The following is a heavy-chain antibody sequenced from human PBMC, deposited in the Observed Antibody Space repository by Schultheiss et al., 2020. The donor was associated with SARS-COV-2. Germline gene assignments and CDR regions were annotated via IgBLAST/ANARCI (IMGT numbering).Heavy chain of an antibody. CDR1: GFSLSTSGMC. J-gene: IGHJ5*02. CDR3: AHSHDYGDYVFTHPFDP. V-gene: IGHV2-70*12. Sequence: SGPTLVKPTQTLTLTCTFSGFSLSTSGMCVSWIRQPPGKALEWLARIDWDDDKYYSTSLKTRLTISKDTSKNQVVLTMTNMDPVDTATYYCAHSHDYGDYVFTHPFDPWGQGTLVTVSS. D-gene: IGHD4-17*01. CDR2: IDWDDDK.